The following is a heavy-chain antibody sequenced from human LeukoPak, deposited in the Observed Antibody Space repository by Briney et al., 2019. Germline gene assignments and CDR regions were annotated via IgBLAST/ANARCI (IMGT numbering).Heavy chain of an antibody. CDR2: IYSGGST. CDR1: GFTVSSNY. D-gene: IGHD4-17*01. J-gene: IGHJ4*02. V-gene: IGHV3-66*01. CDR3: ARVDYGDYGFDY. Sequence: GGSLRLSCAASGFTVSSNYMSWVRQAPGKGLEWVSVIYSGGSTYYADSVKGRFTISRNNSKNTLYLQMNNVKAENPAVYDCARVDYGDYGFDYWGRGTLVSVS.